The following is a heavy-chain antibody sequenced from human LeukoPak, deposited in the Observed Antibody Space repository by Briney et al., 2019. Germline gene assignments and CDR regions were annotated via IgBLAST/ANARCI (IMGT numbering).Heavy chain of an antibody. CDR3: ARSNYYYDFWSGYYTSSFDY. CDR1: GYTFTGYY. V-gene: IGHV1-2*02. J-gene: IGHJ4*02. Sequence: GAEVKKPGASVKVSCKASGYTFTGYYMHWVRQAPGQGLEWMGWINPNSGGTNYAQKFQGRVTMTRDTSISTAYMELSRLRSDDTAVYYCARSNYYYDFWSGYYTSSFDYWGQGTLVTVSS. D-gene: IGHD3-3*01. CDR2: INPNSGGT.